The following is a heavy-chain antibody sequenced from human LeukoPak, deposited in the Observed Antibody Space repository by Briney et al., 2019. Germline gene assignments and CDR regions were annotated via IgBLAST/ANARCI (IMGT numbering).Heavy chain of an antibody. J-gene: IGHJ4*02. CDR3: AREGLRFLEYSIDY. CDR1: GFTFNTYT. V-gene: IGHV3-21*01. Sequence: TGGSLRLSCAASGFTFNTYTLNWVRQAPGKGLEWVASISSGSVYIYYADSVKGRFTISRDNAKNSLYLQMNSLRAEDTAVYYCAREGLRFLEYSIDYWGQGTLVTVSS. CDR2: ISSGSVYI. D-gene: IGHD3-3*01.